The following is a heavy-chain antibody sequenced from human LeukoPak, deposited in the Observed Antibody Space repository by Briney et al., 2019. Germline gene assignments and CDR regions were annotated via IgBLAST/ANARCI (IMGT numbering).Heavy chain of an antibody. CDR2: IYPGDSDT. D-gene: IGHD5-12*01. Sequence: GESLKISCKGSGYSFTSYWIGWVRQMPGKGLEWMGIIYPGDSDTRYSPSFQGQVTTSADKSISSAYLQWSSLKASDTAMYYCARPGYSGYDGFDYWGQGTLVTVSS. CDR3: ARPGYSGYDGFDY. CDR1: GYSFTSYW. J-gene: IGHJ4*02. V-gene: IGHV5-51*01.